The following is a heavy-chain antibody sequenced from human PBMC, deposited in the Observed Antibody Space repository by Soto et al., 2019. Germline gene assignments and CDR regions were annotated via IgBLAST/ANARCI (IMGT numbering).Heavy chain of an antibody. Sequence: EVQLVESGGGLIQPGGSLRLSCAASGFTVSSNYMSWVRQAPGKGLEWVSVIYSGGSTYYADSVKGRFTISRDNSKNTLYLQMNSLRAEDTAVYYCAREAYCGGDCDSGPGGWYFDLWGRGPLVTVSS. CDR1: GFTVSSNY. J-gene: IGHJ2*01. CDR3: AREAYCGGDCDSGPGGWYFDL. D-gene: IGHD2-21*02. V-gene: IGHV3-53*01. CDR2: IYSGGST.